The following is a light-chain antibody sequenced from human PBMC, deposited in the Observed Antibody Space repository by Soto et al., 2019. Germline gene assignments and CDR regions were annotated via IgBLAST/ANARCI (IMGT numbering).Light chain of an antibody. CDR2: EGS. CDR3: CSYAGSSTAYV. Sequence: QSVLTQPASVSGTPGQSITISCPGTSSDVGSYNLVSWYQQHPGKAPKLMIYEGSKRPSGVSNRFSGSKSGNTASLTISGLQAEDEADYYCCSYAGSSTAYVFGTWTKVTVL. V-gene: IGLV2-23*01. CDR1: SSDVGSYNL. J-gene: IGLJ1*01.